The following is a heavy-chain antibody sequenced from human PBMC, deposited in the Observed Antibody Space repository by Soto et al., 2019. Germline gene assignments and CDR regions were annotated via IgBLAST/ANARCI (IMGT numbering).Heavy chain of an antibody. CDR1: GFTFSSCS. D-gene: IGHD2-8*01. V-gene: IGHV3-48*02. J-gene: IGHJ4*02. CDR3: AKYCSSDVCFDY. CDR2: ISGSGDTK. Sequence: GGSLRLSCASSGFTFSSCSMNWVRQAPGKGLEWVSFISGSGDTKYYADSVKGRFTISRGNAKNSLYLQMSSLRDEDTAVYYCAKYCSSDVCFDYWGQGTLVTVSS.